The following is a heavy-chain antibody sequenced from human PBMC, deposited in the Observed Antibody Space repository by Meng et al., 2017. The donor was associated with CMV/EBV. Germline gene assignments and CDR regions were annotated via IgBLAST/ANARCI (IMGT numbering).Heavy chain of an antibody. Sequence: GESLKISCAASGFTFSSYSMNWVRQAPGKGLEWVSSISSSSSYIYYADSVKGRFTISRDNAKNSLYLQMSSLRAEDTAVYYCARDTAMGAPSDYWGQGTLVTVSS. D-gene: IGHD5-18*01. V-gene: IGHV3-21*01. J-gene: IGHJ4*02. CDR3: ARDTAMGAPSDY. CDR2: ISSSSSYI. CDR1: GFTFSSYS.